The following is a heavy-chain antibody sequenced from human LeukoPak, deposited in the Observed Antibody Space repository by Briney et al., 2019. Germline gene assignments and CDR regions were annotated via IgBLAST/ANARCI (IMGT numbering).Heavy chain of an antibody. CDR3: AKAPGADKYYYYGMDV. CDR1: GFTFSSYA. V-gene: IGHV3-23*01. D-gene: IGHD1-26*01. Sequence: GGSLRLSCAASGFTFSSYAMSWVRQAPGKGLEWVSAMSGSGGSTYYADSVKGRFTISRDNSKNTLYLQMNSLRAEDTAVYYCAKAPGADKYYYYGMDVWGQGTTVTVSS. CDR2: MSGSGGST. J-gene: IGHJ6*02.